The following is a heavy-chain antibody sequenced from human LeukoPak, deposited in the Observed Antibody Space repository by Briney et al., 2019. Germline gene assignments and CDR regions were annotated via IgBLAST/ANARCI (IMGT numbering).Heavy chain of an antibody. J-gene: IGHJ4*02. CDR2: IYYSGST. Sequence: SETLSLTCTVSGGSISSYYWSWTRQPPGKGLEWIGYIYYSGSTNYNPSLKSRVTISVDTSKNQFSLKLSSVTAADTAVYYCAGRWISSSWKFDYWGQGTLVTVSS. CDR1: GGSISSYY. CDR3: AGRWISSSWKFDY. V-gene: IGHV4-59*01. D-gene: IGHD6-13*01.